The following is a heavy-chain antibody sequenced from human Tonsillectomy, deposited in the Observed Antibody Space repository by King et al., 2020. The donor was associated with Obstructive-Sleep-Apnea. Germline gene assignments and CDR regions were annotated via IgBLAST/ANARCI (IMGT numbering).Heavy chain of an antibody. D-gene: IGHD6-19*01. V-gene: IGHV4-39*07. CDR3: ARDQPDSSGWYYYYYGMDV. CDR1: GGSISSSSYY. CDR2: IYYSGST. J-gene: IGHJ6*02. Sequence: LQLQESGPGLVKPSETLSLTCTVSGGSISSSSYYWGWIRQPPGKGLEWNGSIYYSGSTYYNPSLKSRVTISVDTSKNQFSLKLSSVTAADTAVYYCARDQPDSSGWYYYYYGMDVWGQGTTVTVSS.